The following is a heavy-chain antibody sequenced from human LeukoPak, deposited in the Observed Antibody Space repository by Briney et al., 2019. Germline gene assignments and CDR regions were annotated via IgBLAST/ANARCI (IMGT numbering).Heavy chain of an antibody. V-gene: IGHV1-69*05. D-gene: IGHD3-22*01. CDR3: AREYDSSGYYYGPCFDY. J-gene: IGHJ4*02. CDR1: GGTFSSYA. Sequence: SVKVSCKASGGTFSSYAISWVRQAPGQGLEWMGGIIPIFGTANYAQKFQGRVTITTDESTSTAYMELSSLRSEDTAVYYCAREYDSSGYYYGPCFDYWGQGTLVTVSS. CDR2: IIPIFGTA.